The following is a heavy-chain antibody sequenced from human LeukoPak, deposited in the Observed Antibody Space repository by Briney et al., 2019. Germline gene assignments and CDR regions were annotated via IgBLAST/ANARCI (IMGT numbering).Heavy chain of an antibody. J-gene: IGHJ3*02. V-gene: IGHV3-30*19. CDR3: ARGGDDYGDFDAFDI. CDR1: GFTFSSYG. CDR2: ISYDGSNK. D-gene: IGHD4-17*01. Sequence: GGSLRLACAASGFTFSSYGMHWVRQAPGKGLEWVAVISYDGSNKYYADSVKGRFTISRDNSKNTLYLQMNSLRAEDTAVYYCARGGDDYGDFDAFDIWGQGTMVTVSS.